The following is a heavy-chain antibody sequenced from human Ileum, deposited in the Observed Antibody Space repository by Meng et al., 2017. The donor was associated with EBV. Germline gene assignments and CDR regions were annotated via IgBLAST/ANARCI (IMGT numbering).Heavy chain of an antibody. CDR3: AHSDPLERPTCFDY. Sequence: QITLKESGPTLGKPXLTLTPICXFTGFLLGTSGVGVGWIRQPPGKALEWLALIYWDDDKRYSPSLMSRLTITKDTSKNQVVLTMTNMDPVDTATYYCAHSDPLERPTCFDYWGQGTLVTVSS. V-gene: IGHV2-5*02. D-gene: IGHD5-24*01. CDR2: IYWDDDK. CDR1: GFLLGTSGVG. J-gene: IGHJ4*02.